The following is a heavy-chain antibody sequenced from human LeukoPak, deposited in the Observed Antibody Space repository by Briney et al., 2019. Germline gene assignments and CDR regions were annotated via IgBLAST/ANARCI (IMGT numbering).Heavy chain of an antibody. D-gene: IGHD6-13*01. Sequence: SETLSLTCAVYGGSFSGYSWNWIRQPPVKGLEWIGYIYYSGSTNYNPSLKSRVTISVDTSKNQFSLKLSSVTAADTAMYYCARHSGIIAAAVAFDYWGQGTLVTVSS. CDR2: IYYSGST. CDR1: GGSFSGYS. V-gene: IGHV4-59*08. CDR3: ARHSGIIAAAVAFDY. J-gene: IGHJ4*02.